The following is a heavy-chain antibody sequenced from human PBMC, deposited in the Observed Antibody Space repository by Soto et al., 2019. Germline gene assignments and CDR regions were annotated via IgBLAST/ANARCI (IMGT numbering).Heavy chain of an antibody. CDR2: IYYSGST. CDR1: GGSVSSGSYY. Sequence: PSETLSLTCTVSGGSVSSGSYYWSWIRQPPGRGLEWIGYIYYSGSTNYNPSLKSRVTISVDTSKNQFSLKLSSVTAADTAVYYCARDLYVWGSYRYIMGEYGMDVWGQGTTVTVSS. V-gene: IGHV4-61*01. CDR3: ARDLYVWGSYRYIMGEYGMDV. D-gene: IGHD3-16*02. J-gene: IGHJ6*02.